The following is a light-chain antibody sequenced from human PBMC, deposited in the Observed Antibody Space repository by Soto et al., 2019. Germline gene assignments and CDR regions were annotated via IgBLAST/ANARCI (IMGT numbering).Light chain of an antibody. Sequence: DIQLSQSPSFLSASVGDRVTITCRASQGINNYLAWYQRKPGKAPKLLISTASILQSGVPSRFSGSGSGTEFTLTISSLQPEDFATYYCQQLTSYPITFGQGTRLEIK. J-gene: IGKJ5*01. CDR1: QGINNY. V-gene: IGKV1-9*01. CDR3: QQLTSYPIT. CDR2: TAS.